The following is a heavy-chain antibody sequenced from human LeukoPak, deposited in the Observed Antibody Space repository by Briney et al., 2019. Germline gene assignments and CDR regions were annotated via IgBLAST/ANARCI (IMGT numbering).Heavy chain of an antibody. CDR3: ARSESGSCYY. J-gene: IGHJ4*02. V-gene: IGHV1-69*13. CDR1: GGTFSSHV. Sequence: ASVKVSCKASGGTFSSHVINWVRQAPGQGLEWMGGIIPIFGTANYKQKFQGRVTITADESTSTAYMELSSLRSEDTAVYYCARSESGSCYYWGQGTLVTVSS. CDR2: IIPIFGTA. D-gene: IGHD2-15*01.